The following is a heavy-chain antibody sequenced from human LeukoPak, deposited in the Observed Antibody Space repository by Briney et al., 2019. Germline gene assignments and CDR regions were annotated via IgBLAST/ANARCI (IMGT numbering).Heavy chain of an antibody. CDR3: ARDSNRVVPAAIWRAFDI. D-gene: IGHD2-2*02. Sequence: GGSLRLSCAASGFTFSSYGMHWVRQAPGKGLEWVAFIRYDGSNKYYADSVKGRFTISRDNSKNTLYLQMNSLRAEDTAVYYCARDSNRVVPAAIWRAFDIWGQGTMVTVFS. J-gene: IGHJ3*02. CDR1: GFTFSSYG. CDR2: IRYDGSNK. V-gene: IGHV3-30*02.